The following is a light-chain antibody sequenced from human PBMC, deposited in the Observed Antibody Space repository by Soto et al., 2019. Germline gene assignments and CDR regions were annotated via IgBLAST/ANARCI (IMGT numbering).Light chain of an antibody. V-gene: IGLV1-44*01. CDR3: ATWDDSLNGGV. J-gene: IGLJ2*01. CDR2: SNN. CDR1: SSNIGSNT. Sequence: QSALTQSPSASGTPGQRVTISCSGSSSNIGSNTVNWYQHLPGTAPKLLIHSNNQRPSGVPDRFSGSKSGTSASLAISGLQSEDEADYYCATWDDSLNGGVFGGGTKVTVL.